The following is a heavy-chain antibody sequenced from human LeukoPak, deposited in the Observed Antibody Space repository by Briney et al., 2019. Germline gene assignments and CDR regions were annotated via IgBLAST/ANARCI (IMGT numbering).Heavy chain of an antibody. J-gene: IGHJ4*02. CDR3: AKNGRTYWGLHY. CDR1: GFTFSSYA. Sequence: GGSLRLSCAASGFTFSSYAMSWVRQAPGKGLEWVSAISGSGNYTYYADSVKGRFTISRDNSKNKLFLQIKSLRAEDTAVYFCAKNGRTYWGLHYWGQGTLVTVSS. D-gene: IGHD7-27*01. CDR2: ISGSGNYT. V-gene: IGHV3-23*01.